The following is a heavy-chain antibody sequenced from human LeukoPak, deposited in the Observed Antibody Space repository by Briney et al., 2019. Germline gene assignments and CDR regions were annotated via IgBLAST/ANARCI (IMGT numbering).Heavy chain of an antibody. V-gene: IGHV1-58*01. CDR3: AREVGAAAGTNLNY. CDR1: GFTFTSSA. Sequence: ASVKVSCKASGFTFTSSAVQWVRQARGQRLEWIGWIVVGSGNTNYAQKFQGRVTITADESMSTAYMELSSLRSEDTAVYYCAREVGAAAGTNLNYWGQGTLVTVSS. CDR2: IVVGSGNT. J-gene: IGHJ4*02. D-gene: IGHD6-13*01.